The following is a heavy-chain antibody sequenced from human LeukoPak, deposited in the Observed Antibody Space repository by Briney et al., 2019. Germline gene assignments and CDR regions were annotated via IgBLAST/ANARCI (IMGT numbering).Heavy chain of an antibody. J-gene: IGHJ6*02. CDR2: INTNTGNP. D-gene: IGHD2-15*01. CDR1: GYIFTNYA. Sequence: GASVKVSCKASGYIFTNYAMNWVRQAPGQGLEWMGWINTNTGNPTYAQGFTGRFVFSLDTSVSTAYLQISSLKAEDTAVYYCARVIFESGICSGGSCYSSRGGYYYGMDVWGQGTTVTVSS. CDR3: ARVIFESGICSGGSCYSSRGGYYYGMDV. V-gene: IGHV7-4-1*02.